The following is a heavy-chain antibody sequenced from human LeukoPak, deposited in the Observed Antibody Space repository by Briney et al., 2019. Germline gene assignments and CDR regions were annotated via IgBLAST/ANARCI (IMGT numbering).Heavy chain of an antibody. D-gene: IGHD4-17*01. V-gene: IGHV3-30-3*01. CDR3: ARDYGDYYYGMDV. CDR2: ISYDGSNK. CDR1: GFTFSSYA. Sequence: PGGSLRLSCAASGFTFSSYAMHWVRQAPGKGLEWVAVISYDGSNKYYADSVKGRFTISRDNSKNTLYLQMNSLRAEDTAVYYCARDYGDYYYGMDVRGQGTTVTVSS. J-gene: IGHJ6*02.